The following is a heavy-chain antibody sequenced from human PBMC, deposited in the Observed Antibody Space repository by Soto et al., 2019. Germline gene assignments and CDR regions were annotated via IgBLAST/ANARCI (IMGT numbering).Heavy chain of an antibody. J-gene: IGHJ6*02. CDR2: ISGSGGST. D-gene: IGHD3-10*01. CDR1: GFTFSSYA. CDR3: AKVIIQSHYYYGMDV. Sequence: GGSLRLSCAASGFTFSSYAMSWVRQAPGKGLEWVSAISGSGGSTYYADSVKGRFTISRDNSKNTPYLQMNSLRAEDTAVYYCAKVIIQSHYYYGMDVWGQGTTVTVSS. V-gene: IGHV3-23*01.